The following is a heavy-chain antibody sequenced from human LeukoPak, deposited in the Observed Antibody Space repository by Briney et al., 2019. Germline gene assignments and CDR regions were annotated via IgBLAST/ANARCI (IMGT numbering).Heavy chain of an antibody. J-gene: IGHJ4*02. CDR3: ATSRTTGGHRFDY. V-gene: IGHV3-23*01. D-gene: IGHD1-1*01. CDR2: ISGSGDST. CDR1: GFTFSSFA. Sequence: PGGSLRLSCTASGFTFSSFAMSWVRQAPGKGLHWVSAISGSGDSTSYADSVRGRFIISRDNSKNTLYLQMDSLRAEDTAVYYCATSRTTGGHRFDYWGQGTLVTVSS.